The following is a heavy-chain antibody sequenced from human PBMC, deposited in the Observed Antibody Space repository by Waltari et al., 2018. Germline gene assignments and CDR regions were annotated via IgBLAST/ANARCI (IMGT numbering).Heavy chain of an antibody. CDR1: GGSISSYY. Sequence: QVQLQESGPGLVKPSETLSLTCTVSGGSISSYYWSWIRQPHGKGLEWIGRIYTSGSTNYNPSLKSRVTMSVDTSKNQFSLKLSSVTAADTAVYYCARVRIAAAVIGWYYFDYWGQGTLVTVSS. D-gene: IGHD6-13*01. J-gene: IGHJ4*02. CDR2: IYTSGST. V-gene: IGHV4-4*07. CDR3: ARVRIAAAVIGWYYFDY.